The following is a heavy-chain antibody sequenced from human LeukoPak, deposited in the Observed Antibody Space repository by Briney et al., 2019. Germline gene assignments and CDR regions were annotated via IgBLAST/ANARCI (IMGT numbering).Heavy chain of an antibody. CDR2: IYSGGST. CDR3: ARFYDSSGYLDY. J-gene: IGHJ4*02. CDR1: GFTLSSKY. V-gene: IGHV3-66*01. Sequence: GGSLRLACAAPGFTLSSKYMSWVRQAPGKGLEWVSVIYSGGSTYYADSVKGRFTISRDNSKNMLFLQMNSLRAEDTAVYYCARFYDSSGYLDYWGQGTLVTVSS. D-gene: IGHD3-22*01.